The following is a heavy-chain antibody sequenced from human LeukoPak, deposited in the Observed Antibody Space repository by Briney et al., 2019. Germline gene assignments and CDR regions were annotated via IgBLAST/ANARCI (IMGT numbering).Heavy chain of an antibody. CDR3: AGGYCSGGSCRYYFDY. CDR1: GFTFTSSA. D-gene: IGHD2-15*01. V-gene: IGHV1-58*01. CDR2: IVVGSGNT. Sequence: SVKVSCKASGFTFTSSAVQWVRQARGQRLEWIGWIVVGSGNTIYAQKFQGRVTMTEDTSTDTAYMELSSLRSEDTAVYYCAGGYCSGGSCRYYFDYWGQGTLVTVSS. J-gene: IGHJ4*02.